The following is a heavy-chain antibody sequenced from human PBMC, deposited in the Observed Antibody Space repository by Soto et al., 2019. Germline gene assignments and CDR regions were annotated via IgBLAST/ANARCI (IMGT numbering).Heavy chain of an antibody. CDR3: ARHGGGHCSGGTCYSPSYYYYGMDV. D-gene: IGHD2-15*01. CDR2: IFPGDSHT. Sequence: EVQLVQSGVEVKKPGESLKISCKASGYSFTSYWVGWVRQMPGKGLEWMGIIFPGDSHTIYSPASQGQVTISADKSISTAYLQWSSLKASDTGMYYCARHGGGHCSGGTCYSPSYYYYGMDVWGQGTTVTVSS. V-gene: IGHV5-51*01. J-gene: IGHJ6*02. CDR1: GYSFTSYW.